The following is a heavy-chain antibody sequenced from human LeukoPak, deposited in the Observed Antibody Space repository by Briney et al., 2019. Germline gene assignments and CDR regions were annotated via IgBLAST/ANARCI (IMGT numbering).Heavy chain of an antibody. Sequence: GASVKVSCKASGYTFTGYYMHWVRQAPGQGLEWMGWINPNSGGTNYAQKFQGRVTMTRDTSISTAYMELSRLRSDDTAVYYCALFYYGSGSHSDAFDIWGQGTMVTVSS. CDR3: ALFYYGSGSHSDAFDI. CDR1: GYTFTGYY. J-gene: IGHJ3*02. V-gene: IGHV1-2*02. CDR2: INPNSGGT. D-gene: IGHD3-10*01.